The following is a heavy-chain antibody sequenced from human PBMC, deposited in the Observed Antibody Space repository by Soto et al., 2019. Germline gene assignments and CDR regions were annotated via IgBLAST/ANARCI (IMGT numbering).Heavy chain of an antibody. J-gene: IGHJ4*02. CDR3: VRDGDVSGRTDFQY. V-gene: IGHV6-1*01. CDR1: GESVSSNIAA. CDR2: TYYRSKWFS. Sequence: PSQTLSLTCAISGESVSSNIAAWNWIRQSPSRGLEWLGRTYYRSKWFSEYALSVKSRITINADTSKNQFSLQLSSVTLEDTAVYYCVRDGDVSGRTDFQYWGQGTLVTVSS. D-gene: IGHD3-3*01.